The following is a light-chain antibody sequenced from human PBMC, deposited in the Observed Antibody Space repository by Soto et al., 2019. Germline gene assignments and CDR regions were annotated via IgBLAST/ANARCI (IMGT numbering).Light chain of an antibody. CDR2: DAS. Sequence: DIQMTQAPGSRSASEADRVTITGQASQDISNYLNWYQQKSGKAPKLLIYDASNLETGVPSRFSGSGSGTDFTFTIRSLQPEDIATYYCQQYDNLPPNTFGQGTRLEIK. CDR3: QQYDNLPPNT. J-gene: IGKJ5*01. CDR1: QDISNY. V-gene: IGKV1-33*01.